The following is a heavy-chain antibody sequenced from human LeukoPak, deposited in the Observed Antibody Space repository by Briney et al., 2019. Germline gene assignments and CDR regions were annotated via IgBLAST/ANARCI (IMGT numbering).Heavy chain of an antibody. D-gene: IGHD3-16*01. CDR3: ASLRDYVGSGNPRY. V-gene: IGHV4-4*02. CDR1: GGSISSSNW. CDR2: IYHSGST. J-gene: IGHJ4*02. Sequence: KPSETLSLTCTVSGGSISSSNWWSWVRQPPGKGLEWIGEIYHSGSTNYNPSLKSRVTISVDKSKNQFSLNLSSVTAADTAVYYCASLRDYVGSGNPRYWGQGTLVTVSS.